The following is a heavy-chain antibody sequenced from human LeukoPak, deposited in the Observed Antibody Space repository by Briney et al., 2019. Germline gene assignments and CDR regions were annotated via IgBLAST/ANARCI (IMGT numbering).Heavy chain of an antibody. CDR1: GGSFSGYY. J-gene: IGHJ4*02. V-gene: IGHV4-34*01. Sequence: SETLSLTCAVYGGSFSGYYWSWIRQPPGKGLEWIGEINHSGSTNYNPSLKSRVTISVDTSKNQFSLKLSSVTAADTAVYYCTGGLGYCSSTSCYSFDYWGQGTLVTVSS. CDR3: TGGLGYCSSTSCYSFDY. D-gene: IGHD2-2*02. CDR2: INHSGST.